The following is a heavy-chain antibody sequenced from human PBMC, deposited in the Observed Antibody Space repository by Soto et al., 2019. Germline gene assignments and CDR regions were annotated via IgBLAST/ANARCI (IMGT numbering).Heavy chain of an antibody. D-gene: IGHD2-2*02. CDR3: ARHDCSSTRCYTFGMDV. V-gene: IGHV5-10-1*01. CDR2: IDPSDSYI. J-gene: IGHJ6*02. CDR1: GYSFTNYW. Sequence: GESLKISCKGSGYSFTNYWISWVRQMPGKGLEWMGRIDPSDSYIKYSPSFQGHVTISADNSISTAYLQWSSLKASDTAMYYCARHDCSSTRCYTFGMDVCGQATTVTVSS.